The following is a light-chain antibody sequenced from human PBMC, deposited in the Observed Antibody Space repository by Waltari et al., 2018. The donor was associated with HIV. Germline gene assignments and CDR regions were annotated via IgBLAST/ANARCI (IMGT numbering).Light chain of an antibody. V-gene: IGLV3-10*01. CDR1: ALPKKY. J-gene: IGLJ3*02. Sequence: SSELTQPPSLSVSPGQAARITCSGDALPKKYAYWYQQKSGQAPVLVIYADNKRPSGIPERFSGSSSGTMATWTSSGAQVEDEADYYCYSTDSSGIIGMFGGGTKLAVL. CDR2: ADN. CDR3: YSTDSSGIIGM.